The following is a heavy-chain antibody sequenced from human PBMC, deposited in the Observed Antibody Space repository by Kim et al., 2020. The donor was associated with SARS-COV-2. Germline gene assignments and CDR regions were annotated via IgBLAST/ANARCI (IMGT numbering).Heavy chain of an antibody. Sequence: VKGRFPISGDNAKTSLYLQMNSLRAEDTAVYYCARVGVYYDSSGYQPMDYWGQGTLVTVSS. CDR3: ARVGVYYDSSGYQPMDY. J-gene: IGHJ4*02. D-gene: IGHD3-22*01. V-gene: IGHV3-11*05.